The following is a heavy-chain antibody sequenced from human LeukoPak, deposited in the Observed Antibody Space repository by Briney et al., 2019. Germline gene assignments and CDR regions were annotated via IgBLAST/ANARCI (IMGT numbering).Heavy chain of an antibody. V-gene: IGHV1-2*02. Sequence: ASVKVSCKASGYTFTGYYMHWVRQAPGQGLEWMGWINPNSGGTNYAQKFHGRVTMTRDTSISTAYMELSRLRSDDTAVYYYARDLHDSSGYYYLSDAFDIWGQGTMVTVSS. J-gene: IGHJ3*02. CDR1: GYTFTGYY. D-gene: IGHD3-22*01. CDR2: INPNSGGT. CDR3: ARDLHDSSGYYYLSDAFDI.